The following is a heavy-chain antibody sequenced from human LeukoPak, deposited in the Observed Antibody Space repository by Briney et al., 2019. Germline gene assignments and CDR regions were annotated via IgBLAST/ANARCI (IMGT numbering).Heavy chain of an antibody. CDR3: ARLSMGIAVAGIDY. V-gene: IGHV4-31*03. J-gene: IGHJ4*02. CDR2: IYYSGST. CDR1: GGSISSGGYY. Sequence: SETLSLTCTVSGGSISSGGYYWSWIRQHPGKGLEWIGYIYYSGSTYYNPSLKSRVTISVDTSKNQFSLKLSSVTAADTAVYYCARLSMGIAVAGIDYWGQGTLVTASS. D-gene: IGHD6-19*01.